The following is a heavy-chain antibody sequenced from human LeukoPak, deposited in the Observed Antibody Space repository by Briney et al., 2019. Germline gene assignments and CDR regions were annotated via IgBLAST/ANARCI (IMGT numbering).Heavy chain of an antibody. CDR3: AREGGMAGTYYYYYYMDV. J-gene: IGHJ6*03. V-gene: IGHV4-34*01. Sequence: PSETLSLTCAVYGGSFSGYYWSWIRHPPGKGLEWIGEINHSGSTNYNPSLKSRVTISVDTSKKQFSLKLISVTAADTAVYYCAREGGMAGTYYYYYYMDVWGKGTTVTVSS. CDR2: INHSGST. CDR1: GGSFSGYY. D-gene: IGHD5-24*01.